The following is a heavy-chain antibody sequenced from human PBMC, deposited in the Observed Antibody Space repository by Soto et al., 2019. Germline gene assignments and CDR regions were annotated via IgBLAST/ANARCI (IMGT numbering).Heavy chain of an antibody. CDR1: GYSFTSYW. CDR2: IYPGDSDT. V-gene: IGHV5-51*01. J-gene: IGHJ6*02. D-gene: IGHD3-10*01. Sequence: PGESLKISCKGSGYSFTSYWIGWVRQMPGKGLEWMGIIYPGDSDTRYSPSFQVQVTISADKSISTASLQWSSLKASDTAMYYCATRAYYARSYYYGMEVWGQGTTVTVCS. CDR3: ATRAYYARSYYYGMEV.